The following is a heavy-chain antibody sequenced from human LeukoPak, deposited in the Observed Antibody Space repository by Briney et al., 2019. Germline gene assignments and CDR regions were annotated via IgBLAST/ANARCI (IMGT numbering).Heavy chain of an antibody. CDR2: MNPNSGNT. CDR3: ARAFTMIVVPPGY. D-gene: IGHD3-22*01. CDR1: GYTFTSYD. V-gene: IGHV1-8*01. Sequence: ASVKVSCKASGYTFTSYDINWVRQATGQGLEWMGWMNPNSGNTGYAQKFQGRVTMTRNTSISTAYMELSSLRSEDTAVYYCARAFTMIVVPPGYWGQGTLVTVSS. J-gene: IGHJ4*02.